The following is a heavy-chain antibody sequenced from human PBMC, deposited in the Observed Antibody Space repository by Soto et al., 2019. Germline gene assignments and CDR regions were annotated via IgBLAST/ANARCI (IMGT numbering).Heavy chain of an antibody. D-gene: IGHD6-19*01. CDR2: ISSTSKYI. V-gene: IGHV3-21*01. J-gene: IGHJ5*01. Sequence: EVQLVESGGGLVKPGGSLRVSCAASGFTFSNYSMNWVRQAPGKGLEWVSSISSTSKYIYYADSVKGRFTISRDKAKKSLYLQMNSLRAEYTAVYYCARGLSSGWFDYWGQGTLVTVSA. CDR3: ARGLSSGWFDY. CDR1: GFTFSNYS.